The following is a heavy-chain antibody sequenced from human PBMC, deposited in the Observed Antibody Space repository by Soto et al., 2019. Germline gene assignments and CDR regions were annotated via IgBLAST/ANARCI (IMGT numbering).Heavy chain of an antibody. CDR1: GYTFTSYG. Sequence: ASVKVSCKASGYTFTSYGINWVRQATGQGLEWMGWMNPNSGNTGYAQKFQGRVTMTRNTSISTAYMELSSLRSEDTAVYYCARVSSDPRITIFGVVINRPYYYGMDVWGQGTTVTVSS. V-gene: IGHV1-8*01. J-gene: IGHJ6*02. CDR2: MNPNSGNT. CDR3: ARVSSDPRITIFGVVINRPYYYGMDV. D-gene: IGHD3-3*01.